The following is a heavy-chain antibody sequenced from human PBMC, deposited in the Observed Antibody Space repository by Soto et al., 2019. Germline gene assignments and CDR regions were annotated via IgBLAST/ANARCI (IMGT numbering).Heavy chain of an antibody. Sequence: QVQLQESGPGLVKPSGTLSLTCAVSGGSISSSNWWSWVRQPPGKGLEWIGEIYHSGSTNSNPSLKSRVTISVDKSKNQFSLKLSSVTAADTAVYYCARDQLWFGDFNTWGMDVWGQGTTVTVSS. D-gene: IGHD3-10*01. V-gene: IGHV4-4*02. CDR3: ARDQLWFGDFNTWGMDV. CDR1: GGSISSSNW. CDR2: IYHSGST. J-gene: IGHJ6*02.